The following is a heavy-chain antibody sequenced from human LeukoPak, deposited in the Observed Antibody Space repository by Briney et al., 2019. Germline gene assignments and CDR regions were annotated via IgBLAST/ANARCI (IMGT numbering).Heavy chain of an antibody. V-gene: IGHV4-59*01. Sequence: SETLSLTCTVSGGSISSYYWSWIRQPPGKGLEWIGYIYYSGSTNYNPSLKSRVTISVDTSKNQFSLKLSSVTAADTAVYYCARARHYCSSTSCSGGWFDPWGQGTLVTVSS. CDR1: GGSISSYY. J-gene: IGHJ5*02. D-gene: IGHD2-2*01. CDR2: IYYSGST. CDR3: ARARHYCSSTSCSGGWFDP.